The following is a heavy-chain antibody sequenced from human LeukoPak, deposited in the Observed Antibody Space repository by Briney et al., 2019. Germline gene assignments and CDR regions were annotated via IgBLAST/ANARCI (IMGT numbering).Heavy chain of an antibody. CDR2: ISPYNGNT. CDR1: GFTFTRYT. Sequence: GASVKVSCRTSGFTFTRYTISRLRQAPGQGLEWVGWISPYNGNTNYAQKVQGRVTMTTDTSTSSAYMELRGLRSDDTAMYYCARGYYYYGMDVWGQGTTVTVSS. CDR3: ARGYYYYGMDV. J-gene: IGHJ6*02. V-gene: IGHV1-18*01.